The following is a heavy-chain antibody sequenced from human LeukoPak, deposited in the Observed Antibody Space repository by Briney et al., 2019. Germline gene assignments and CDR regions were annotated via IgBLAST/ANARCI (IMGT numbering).Heavy chain of an antibody. CDR3: AREPSRLRRPLDY. CDR2: IKQDGSEK. J-gene: IGHJ4*02. Sequence: GGALRLSCAASGFTFSSYWMSWVRQAPGKGLEWVANIKQDGSEKYYVDSVKGRLTISRDNAKNSLYLQMNSLRAEDTAVYYCAREPSRLRRPLDYWGQGTLVTVSS. V-gene: IGHV3-7*01. D-gene: IGHD6-25*01. CDR1: GFTFSSYW.